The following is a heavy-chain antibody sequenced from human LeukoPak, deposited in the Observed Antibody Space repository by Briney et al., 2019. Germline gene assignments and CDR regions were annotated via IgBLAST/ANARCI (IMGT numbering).Heavy chain of an antibody. CDR2: IIPILGIA. Sequence: GASVKVSCKASGGTFSSYAISWVRQAPGQGLEWMGRIIPILGIANYAQKFQSRVTITADKSTSTAYMELSSLRSEDTAVYYCARDYRIAAAGTSPQPFDYWGQGTLVTVSS. J-gene: IGHJ4*02. V-gene: IGHV1-69*04. CDR1: GGTFSSYA. CDR3: ARDYRIAAAGTSPQPFDY. D-gene: IGHD6-13*01.